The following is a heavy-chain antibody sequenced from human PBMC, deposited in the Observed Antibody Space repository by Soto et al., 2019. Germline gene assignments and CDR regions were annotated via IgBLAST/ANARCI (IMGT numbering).Heavy chain of an antibody. Sequence: GGSLRLSCAASGFTSSSYSMNWVRQAPGRGLEWVSSITSSSSYIYYTDSVKGRFTISRDNAKNSLYLQMNSLRAEDTAVYYCASGDDIFAGYFTLDYWGQGTLVTVSS. CDR2: ITSSSSYI. V-gene: IGHV3-21*01. D-gene: IGHD3-9*01. CDR1: GFTSSSYS. J-gene: IGHJ4*02. CDR3: ASGDDIFAGYFTLDY.